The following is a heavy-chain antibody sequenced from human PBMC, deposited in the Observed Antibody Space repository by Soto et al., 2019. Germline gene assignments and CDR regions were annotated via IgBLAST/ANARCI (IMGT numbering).Heavy chain of an antibody. CDR2: MNPNSGNT. J-gene: IGHJ6*02. CDR1: GYTFPRYD. D-gene: IGHD3-10*01. CDR3: ARVPFPSTRGVYYYYGMDV. Sequence: GASVKFSCKASGYTFPRYDINWVRQATGQWLEWMGWMNPNSGNTGYAQKFQGRVTMTRNTSISTAYMELSSLRSEDTAVYYCARVPFPSTRGVYYYYGMDVWGQGTTVTVSS. V-gene: IGHV1-8*01.